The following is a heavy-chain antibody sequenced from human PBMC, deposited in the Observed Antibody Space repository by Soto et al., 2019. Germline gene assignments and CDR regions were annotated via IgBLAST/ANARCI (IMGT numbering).Heavy chain of an antibody. CDR3: AKDQTIFGVVNHFDY. D-gene: IGHD3-3*01. Sequence: GGSLRLSCAASGFTFSSYGMHWVRQAPGKGLEWVAVISYDGSNKYYADSVKGRFTISRDNSKNTLYLQMNSLRAEDTAVYYCAKDQTIFGVVNHFDYWGQGTLVTVSS. CDR1: GFTFSSYG. V-gene: IGHV3-30*18. J-gene: IGHJ4*02. CDR2: ISYDGSNK.